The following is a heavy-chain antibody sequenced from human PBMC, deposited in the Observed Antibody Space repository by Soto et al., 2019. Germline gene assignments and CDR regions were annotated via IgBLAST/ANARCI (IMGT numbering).Heavy chain of an antibody. V-gene: IGHV3-30*03. CDR1: GFTFSSYG. J-gene: IGHJ4*02. D-gene: IGHD3-22*01. CDR2: VSYDGSNK. Sequence: QVQLVESGGGVVQPGRSLRLSCAASGFTFSSYGMHWVRQAPGKGLEWVAVVSYDGSNKYYSDSVKGRFTISRDNSKNTXHXXMNSLRAEDTAVYYCARGGRGYYYESSGYYDYFDYWGQGILVTVSS. CDR3: ARGGRGYYYESSGYYDYFDY.